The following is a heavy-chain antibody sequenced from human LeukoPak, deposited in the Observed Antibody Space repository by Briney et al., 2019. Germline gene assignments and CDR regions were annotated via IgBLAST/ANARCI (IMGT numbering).Heavy chain of an antibody. CDR1: GFTSSSYA. Sequence: GGSLRLSCAASGFTSSSYAMHWVRQAPGKGLEWVAVISYDGSNKYYADSVKGRFTISRDNSKNTLYLQMNSLRAEDTAVYYCARVGGTTVTTSGYFDYWGQGTLVTVSS. CDR3: ARVGGTTVTTSGYFDY. V-gene: IGHV3-30*04. D-gene: IGHD4-17*01. J-gene: IGHJ4*02. CDR2: ISYDGSNK.